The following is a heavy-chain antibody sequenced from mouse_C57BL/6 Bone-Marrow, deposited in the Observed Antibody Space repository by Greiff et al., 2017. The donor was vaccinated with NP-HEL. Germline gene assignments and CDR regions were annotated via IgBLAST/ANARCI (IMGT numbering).Heavy chain of an antibody. CDR3: TRDPYDYDAMDY. CDR2: ISSGGAYI. V-gene: IGHV5-9-1*02. CDR1: GFTFSSYA. J-gene: IGHJ4*01. D-gene: IGHD6-5*01. Sequence: EVQGVESGEGLVKPGGSLKLSCAASGFTFSSYAMSWVRQTPEKRLEWVAYISSGGAYIYYADPVKGRFTISRDNARNTLYLQMSSLKSEDTAMYYCTRDPYDYDAMDYWGQETSVTVSS.